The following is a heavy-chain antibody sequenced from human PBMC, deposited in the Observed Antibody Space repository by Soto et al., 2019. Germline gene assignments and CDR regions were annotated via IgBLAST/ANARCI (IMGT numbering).Heavy chain of an antibody. Sequence: SGGSLRLSCAASGFTFSSYGMHWVRQAPGKGLEWVAVISYDGSNKYYADSVKGRFTISRDNSKNSVYLQMNSLSDGDTAVYYCARDGPIAAAVTPKPYYFDYWGRGTLVTVSS. J-gene: IGHJ4*02. V-gene: IGHV3-30*03. D-gene: IGHD6-25*01. CDR3: ARDGPIAAAVTPKPYYFDY. CDR2: ISYDGSNK. CDR1: GFTFSSYG.